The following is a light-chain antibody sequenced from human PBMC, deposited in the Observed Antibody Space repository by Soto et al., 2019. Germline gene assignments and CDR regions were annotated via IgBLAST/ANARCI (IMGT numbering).Light chain of an antibody. CDR2: DAS. CDR1: QSISTW. J-gene: IGKJ4*01. Sequence: DIQLTQSPSTISASVGDRVTITCRASQSISTWLAWYQQKPGKAPKLLIYDASSLNSGVPSRFSGSGSGTEFTLTISSLQPDDFATYYCQQKTFGGGTKVDIK. V-gene: IGKV1-5*01. CDR3: QQKT.